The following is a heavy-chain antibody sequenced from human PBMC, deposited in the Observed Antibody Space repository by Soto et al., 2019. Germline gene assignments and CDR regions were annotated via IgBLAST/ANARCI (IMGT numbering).Heavy chain of an antibody. J-gene: IGHJ6*02. V-gene: IGHV1-69*01. CDR3: ARSQGSRTSLEIYYYYYYGMDV. CDR2: IIPISETT. Sequence: QVRLVQSGAEVQKPGSSVKVSCKASGGTFSSYAISWVRQAPGQGLEWMGGIIPISETTNYAQKFQGRVTITADESKSTAYMELSSLRSEDTAVYYCARSQGSRTSLEIYYYYYYGMDVWGQGTTVTVSS. CDR1: GGTFSSYA. D-gene: IGHD2-2*01.